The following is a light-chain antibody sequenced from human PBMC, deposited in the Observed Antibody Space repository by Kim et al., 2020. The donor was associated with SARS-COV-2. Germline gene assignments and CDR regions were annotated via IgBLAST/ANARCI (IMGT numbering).Light chain of an antibody. CDR1: QSVSSSN. V-gene: IGKV3-20*01. J-gene: IGKJ4*01. Sequence: EIVLTQSPGTLSLSPGERATLSCRASQSVSSSNLAWYQQRPGQAPRLLIYGASSRATDIPDRFSGSGSGTDFTLTISRLEPEDFAVYYCQQYGSSSLTFGGGTKVDIK. CDR2: GAS. CDR3: QQYGSSSLT.